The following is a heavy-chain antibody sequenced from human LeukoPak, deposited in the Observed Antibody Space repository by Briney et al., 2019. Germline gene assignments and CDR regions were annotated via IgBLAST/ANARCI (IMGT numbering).Heavy chain of an antibody. V-gene: IGHV3-9*03. D-gene: IGHD6-19*01. CDR1: GFTFDDYA. J-gene: IGHJ4*02. CDR3: AKDSTAHSSGWYDY. Sequence: PGGSLRLSCAASGFTFDDYAMHWVRQAPGKGLEWVSGISWNSGSIDYADSVKGRFTISRDNAKNSLYLQMNSLRAEDMALYYCAKDSTAHSSGWYDYWGQGTLVTVSS. CDR2: ISWNSGSI.